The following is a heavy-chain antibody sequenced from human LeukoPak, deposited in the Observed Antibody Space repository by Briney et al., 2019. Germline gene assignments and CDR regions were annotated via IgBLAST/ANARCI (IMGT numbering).Heavy chain of an antibody. V-gene: IGHV3-23*01. Sequence: GGSLRLSCAASGFTFSNYAMSWVRQAPGKGLEWVSATTRAADKTYYADSVKGRFTISRDNSKNTLYLQMNSLRAEDTAVYYCASPYTGGPYAFDIWGQGTMVTVSS. J-gene: IGHJ3*02. CDR3: ASPYTGGPYAFDI. CDR1: GFTFSNYA. CDR2: TTRAADKT. D-gene: IGHD2-8*02.